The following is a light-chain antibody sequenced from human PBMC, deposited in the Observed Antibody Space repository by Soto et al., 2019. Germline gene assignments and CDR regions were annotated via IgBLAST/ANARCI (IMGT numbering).Light chain of an antibody. J-gene: IGKJ4*01. V-gene: IGKV1-5*03. CDR3: QQYYCYPLS. CDR2: KAF. CDR1: QSISNW. Sequence: DIQMTQSPSTLSASVGDRVTITCRASQSISNWLAWYQQKPGKAPKLLIYKAFSLESGVPSRFSGSGSGTEFTLTINSLQPDDFATSCCQQYYCYPLSFGGGTKVEIK.